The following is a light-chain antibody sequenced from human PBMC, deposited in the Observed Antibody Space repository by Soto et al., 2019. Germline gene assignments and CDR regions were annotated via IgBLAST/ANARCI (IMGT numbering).Light chain of an antibody. V-gene: IGKV4-1*01. CDR1: QSILYSSNNKNY. CDR3: HQYYSTPWT. Sequence: DIVMSQSPDSLAVSLGERATINCQSSQSILYSSNNKNYLAWYQQKPGQPPKPLIYWASTRESGVPDRFSGSESGTDFTLTISSLQAEDVGVYYCHQYYSTPWTFGQGTKVEIK. J-gene: IGKJ1*01. CDR2: WAS.